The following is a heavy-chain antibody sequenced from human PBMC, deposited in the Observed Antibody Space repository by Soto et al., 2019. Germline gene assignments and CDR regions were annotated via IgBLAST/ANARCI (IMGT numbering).Heavy chain of an antibody. CDR2: ISAYNGNT. CDR3: ARDRTYYYGSGSYQGGLYY. D-gene: IGHD3-10*01. V-gene: IGHV1-18*01. J-gene: IGHJ4*02. Sequence: ASVKVSCKSSGYTFTSYCISWVRQAPGQGLEWMGWISAYNGNTNYAQKLQGRVTMTTDTSTSTAYMELRSLRSDDTAVYYCARDRTYYYGSGSYQGGLYYWGQGTLVTVSS. CDR1: GYTFTSYC.